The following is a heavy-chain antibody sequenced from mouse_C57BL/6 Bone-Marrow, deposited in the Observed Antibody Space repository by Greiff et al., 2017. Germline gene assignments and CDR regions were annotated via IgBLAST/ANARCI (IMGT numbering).Heavy chain of an antibody. CDR2: LLPGSGST. CDR1: GYTFTGYW. CDR3: ARDGWYFEV. V-gene: IGHV1-9*01. Sequence: QVQLQQSGAELMKPGASVKLSCKATGYTFTGYWIEWVKQRPGHGLEWIGELLPGSGSTNYNENFKGKAPFTADTSSNTAYMQLSSLTTEDSAIYYCARDGWYFEVWGTGTTVTVSS. J-gene: IGHJ1*03. D-gene: IGHD2-3*01.